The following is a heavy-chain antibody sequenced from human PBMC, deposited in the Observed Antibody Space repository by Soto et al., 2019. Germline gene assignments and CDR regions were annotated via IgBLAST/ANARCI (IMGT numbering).Heavy chain of an antibody. V-gene: IGHV3-72*01. CDR1: GFTFSDEY. J-gene: IGHJ4*02. Sequence: EVQLVESGGGLVQPGGSLRISCAASGFTFSDEYMDWVRQAPGKGLEWVGRTRNKANSYTAEYAASVKGRFTISRDESKNSLYLQMNSLKTEDTAVYYCARDRSGGFDYWGQGTLVTVSS. CDR3: ARDRSGGFDY. CDR2: TRNKANSYTA. D-gene: IGHD3-10*01.